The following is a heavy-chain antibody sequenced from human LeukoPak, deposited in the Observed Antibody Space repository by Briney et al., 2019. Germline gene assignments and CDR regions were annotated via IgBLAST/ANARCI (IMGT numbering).Heavy chain of an antibody. D-gene: IGHD3-10*01. Sequence: SETLSLTCSVSGGSISSYYWSWIRQPPGKGLEWIGYIYYSGSTNYNPSLKSRVTISVDTSKNQFSLKLSSVTAADTAVYYCARRGGGPYYFDYWGQGTLVTVSS. CDR3: ARRGGGPYYFDY. J-gene: IGHJ4*02. V-gene: IGHV4-59*12. CDR2: IYYSGST. CDR1: GGSISSYY.